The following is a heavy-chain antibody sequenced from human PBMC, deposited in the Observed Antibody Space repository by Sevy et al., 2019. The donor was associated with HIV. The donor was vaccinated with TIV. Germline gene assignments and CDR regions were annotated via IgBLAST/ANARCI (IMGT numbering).Heavy chain of an antibody. CDR3: AKGVLAAHPHFDY. CDR2: IWYDGTIK. Sequence: GGSLRLSCAASGFTFSSYVMHWVRQAPGKGLEWVALIWYDGTIKYYADSVKGRFTISRDNSKDTLFLQMNSLTPEDTAVYYCAKGVLAAHPHFDYWGQGTLVTVSS. D-gene: IGHD6-6*01. V-gene: IGHV3-30*02. J-gene: IGHJ4*02. CDR1: GFTFSSYV.